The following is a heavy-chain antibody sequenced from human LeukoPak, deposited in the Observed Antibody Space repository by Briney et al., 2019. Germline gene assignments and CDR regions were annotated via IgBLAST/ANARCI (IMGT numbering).Heavy chain of an antibody. Sequence: GGSLRLSCAPSGFSFSSYAMSWVRQAPGKGLEWVSAMSSSDDGRYYAASVRGRSTISRDTSRSTLYLQMNSLRAEDAAVYYCAKAPVTSCRGAFCYPFDYWGQGTLVTVSS. CDR3: AKAPVTSCRGAFCYPFDY. V-gene: IGHV3-23*01. D-gene: IGHD2-15*01. CDR1: GFSFSSYA. CDR2: MSSSDDGR. J-gene: IGHJ4*02.